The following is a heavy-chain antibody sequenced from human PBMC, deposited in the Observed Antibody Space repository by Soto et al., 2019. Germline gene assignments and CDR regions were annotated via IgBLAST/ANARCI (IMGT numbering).Heavy chain of an antibody. CDR2: VFYTGFT. Sequence: SETLSLTCAVSVGSISGSYYYWGWLRQSPGRGPEWIGSVFYTGFTSYNPSLESRVSVSVDTSKNQFSLKVSAVTAADTAVYYCASYKKGYNWNYFEHWGQGALVTVSS. CDR1: VGSISGSYYY. V-gene: IGHV4-39*01. J-gene: IGHJ4*02. D-gene: IGHD1-20*01. CDR3: ASYKKGYNWNYFEH.